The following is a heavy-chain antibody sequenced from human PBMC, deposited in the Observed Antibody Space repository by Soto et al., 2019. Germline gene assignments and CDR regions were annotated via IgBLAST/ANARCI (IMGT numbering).Heavy chain of an antibody. CDR1: GFTFSSYW. CDR2: IKGDGSET. CDR3: LRGNSGYGNFDY. J-gene: IGHJ4*02. D-gene: IGHD5-12*01. Sequence: QTVGSLRLSCAASGFTFSSYWMHWVRQAPGKGLVWVSRIKGDGSETNYADSVKGRFTISRDNAKNTLYLQLNSLRAEDTAVYYCLRGNSGYGNFDYWGQGTLVTVSS. V-gene: IGHV3-74*01.